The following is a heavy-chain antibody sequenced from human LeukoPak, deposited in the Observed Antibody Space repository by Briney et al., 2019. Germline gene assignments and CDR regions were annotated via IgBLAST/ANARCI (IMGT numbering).Heavy chain of an antibody. CDR3: ASTHGPIDH. J-gene: IGHJ5*02. CDR1: GDSVSSKNAA. CDR2: TYYRSKWYY. D-gene: IGHD2-15*01. V-gene: IGHV6-1*01. Sequence: SQTLSLTCSISGDSVSSKNAAWNWIRQAPSRGLEWLGRTYYRSKWYYEYAVSVKSRITIKSDTSKNQFSLQLNSVTPEDTAMYYCASTHGPIDHWGQGTLVTVSS.